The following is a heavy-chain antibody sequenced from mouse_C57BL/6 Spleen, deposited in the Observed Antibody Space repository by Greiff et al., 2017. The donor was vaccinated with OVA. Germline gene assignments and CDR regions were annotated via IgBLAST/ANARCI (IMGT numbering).Heavy chain of an antibody. CDR1: GYTFTDYE. J-gene: IGHJ2*01. Sequence: VQLQQSGAELVRPGASVTLSCKASGYTFTDYEMHWVKQTPVHGLEWIGAIDPETGGTAYNQKFKDKAILTADKSSSTAYMELRSLTSEDSAVYYCTQPYSNYGYWGQGTTLTVSS. V-gene: IGHV1-15*01. CDR2: IDPETGGT. CDR3: TQPYSNYGY. D-gene: IGHD2-5*01.